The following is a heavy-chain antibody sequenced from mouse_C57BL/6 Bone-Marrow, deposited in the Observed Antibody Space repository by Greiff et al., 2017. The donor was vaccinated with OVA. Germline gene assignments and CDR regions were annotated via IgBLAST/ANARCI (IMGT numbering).Heavy chain of an antibody. D-gene: IGHD3-1*01. CDR1: GYTFTSYW. Sequence: QVQLQQPGAELVMPGASVKLSCKASGYTFTSYWMHWVKQRPGQGLEWIGEIDPSDSYTNYNQKFKGKSTLTVDKSSSTAYMQLSSLTSDDSAVYYWAREGGTALAWFAYWGQGTLVTVSA. J-gene: IGHJ3*01. CDR2: IDPSDSYT. CDR3: AREGGTALAWFAY. V-gene: IGHV1-69*01.